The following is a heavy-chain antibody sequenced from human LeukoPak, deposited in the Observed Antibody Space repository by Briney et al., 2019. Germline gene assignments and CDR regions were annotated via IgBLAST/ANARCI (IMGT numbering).Heavy chain of an antibody. CDR2: IYHSGGT. J-gene: IGHJ3*02. D-gene: IGHD6-6*01. CDR3: ARHGLVAARHAFDI. CDR1: GGSISSSYW. V-gene: IGHV4-4*02. Sequence: SGTLSLTCAVSGGSISSSYWWSWVRQPPGKGLEWIGEIYHSGGTNYNPSLKSRVTISVDTSKDQFSLKLSSVTAADTAVYYCARHGLVAARHAFDIWGQGTMVTVSS.